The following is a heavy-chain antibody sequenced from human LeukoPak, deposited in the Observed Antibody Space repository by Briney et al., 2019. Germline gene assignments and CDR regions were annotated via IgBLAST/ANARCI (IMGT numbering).Heavy chain of an antibody. D-gene: IGHD2-2*01. CDR1: GYTFTSYD. V-gene: IGHV1-8*01. CDR2: MNPNSGNT. CDR3: ARGLKPRRYCSSTSRKRGYGMDV. Sequence: GASVKVSCKASGYTFTSYDINWVRQATGQGLEWMGWMNPNSGNTGYAQKFQGRVTMTRNTSISTAYMELSSLRSEDTAVYYCARGLKPRRYCSSTSRKRGYGMDVWGQGTTVTVSS. J-gene: IGHJ6*02.